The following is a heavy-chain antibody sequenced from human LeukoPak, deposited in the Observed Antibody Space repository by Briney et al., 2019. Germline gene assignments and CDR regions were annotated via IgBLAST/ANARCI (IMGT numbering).Heavy chain of an antibody. V-gene: IGHV3-23*01. Sequence: GGSLRLSCAASGFTFSSYAMNWVRQAPGKGLEWFSAISGSGSTTYYADSVKGRFTISRDNSKNTLSLQMNSLTAEDTAIYSCARPRLEYCSGGSCFDAFDIWGQGTMVTVSS. CDR3: ARPRLEYCSGGSCFDAFDI. CDR1: GFTFSSYA. CDR2: ISGSGSTT. D-gene: IGHD2-15*01. J-gene: IGHJ3*02.